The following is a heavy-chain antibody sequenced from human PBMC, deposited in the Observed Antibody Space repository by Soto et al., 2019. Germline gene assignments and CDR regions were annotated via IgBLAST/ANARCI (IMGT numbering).Heavy chain of an antibody. CDR2: IYYSGNT. Sequence: SETLSLTFTVSGGSISSTSYYWGWIRQSPGKGLEWIGSIYYSGNTYYNPSLKSRVTISVDTSKNQFSLKLSSVTAADTAVYYGAGRRYVSGRTNGLDVWGQGTTVA. J-gene: IGHJ6*02. CDR3: AGRRYVSGRTNGLDV. D-gene: IGHD3-10*01. V-gene: IGHV4-39*01. CDR1: GGSISSTSYY.